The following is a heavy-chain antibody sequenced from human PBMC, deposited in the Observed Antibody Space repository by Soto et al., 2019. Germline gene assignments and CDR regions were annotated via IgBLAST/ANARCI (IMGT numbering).Heavy chain of an antibody. Sequence: SVKVSCKASGGTFSSYAISWVRQAPGQGLEWMGGIIPIFGTANYAQKFQGRVTITADESTSTAYMELSSLRSEDTAVYYCARDGGAVAGLYYYYGMDVWGQVTTAPVSS. CDR3: ARDGGAVAGLYYYYGMDV. J-gene: IGHJ6*02. D-gene: IGHD6-19*01. V-gene: IGHV1-69*13. CDR2: IIPIFGTA. CDR1: GGTFSSYA.